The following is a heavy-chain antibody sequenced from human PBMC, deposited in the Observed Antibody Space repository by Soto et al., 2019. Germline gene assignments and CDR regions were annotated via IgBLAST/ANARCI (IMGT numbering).Heavy chain of an antibody. J-gene: IGHJ6*02. CDR3: AREVPATILYYYYYGMDV. D-gene: IGHD5-12*01. CDR2: ISYDGSNK. CDR1: GFTFSSYA. V-gene: IGHV3-30-3*01. Sequence: GGSLRLSCAASGFTFSSYAMHWVCQAPGKGLEWVAVISYDGSNKYYADSVKGRFTISRDNSKNTLYLQMNSLRAEDTAVYYCAREVPATILYYYYYGMDVWGQGTTVTVSS.